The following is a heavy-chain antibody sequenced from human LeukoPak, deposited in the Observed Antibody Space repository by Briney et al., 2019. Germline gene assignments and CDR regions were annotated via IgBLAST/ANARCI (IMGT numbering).Heavy chain of an antibody. CDR3: ARVNHCSSTNCYAFDY. D-gene: IGHD2-2*01. Sequence: SETLSLTCTVSGGSISSGGYYWSWIRQHPGTGLEWIGYIYYSGSTYYNPSLKSRVTISVDTSKNQFSLKLSSVTAADTAVYYCARVNHCSSTNCYAFDYWGQGTLVTVSS. V-gene: IGHV4-31*03. CDR2: IYYSGST. CDR1: GGSISSGGYY. J-gene: IGHJ4*02.